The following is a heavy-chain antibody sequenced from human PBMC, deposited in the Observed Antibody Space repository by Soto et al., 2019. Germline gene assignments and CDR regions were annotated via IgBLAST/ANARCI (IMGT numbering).Heavy chain of an antibody. CDR1: GFSLTTRGVG. D-gene: IGHD1-7*01. CDR2: IYWDDDK. V-gene: IGHV2-5*02. Sequence: QIPLKESGPTLVKPTQPLTLTCTFSGFSLTTRGVGVGWIRQPQGKALEYLALIYWDDDKLYSPSLQSKLSNTKDTSKNQAVQTMNNVDPVYTVTYYCAYNPNYYPYDWFDPRGQGTLVAVSA. J-gene: IGHJ5*02. CDR3: AYNPNYYPYDWFDP.